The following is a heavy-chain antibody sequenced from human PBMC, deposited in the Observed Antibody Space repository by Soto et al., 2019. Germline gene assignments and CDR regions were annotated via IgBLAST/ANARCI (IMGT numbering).Heavy chain of an antibody. CDR2: IYYSGTT. D-gene: IGHD1-26*01. CDR3: ARREIQGPIDY. J-gene: IGHJ4*02. V-gene: IGHV4-28*01. Sequence: QVQLQESGPGLVKPSDTLSLTCAVSGYSISSSNWWGWIRQPPGKGLEWIGYIYYSGTTYYNPSLKSXVTXSXVTSENQFSLKLTSVTAVDTAVYYCARREIQGPIDYWGQGTLVTVSS. CDR1: GYSISSSNW.